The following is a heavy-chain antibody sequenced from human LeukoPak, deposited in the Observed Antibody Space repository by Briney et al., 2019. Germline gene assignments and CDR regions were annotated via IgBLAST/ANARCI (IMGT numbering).Heavy chain of an antibody. V-gene: IGHV3-23*01. J-gene: IGHJ4*02. D-gene: IGHD6-13*01. CDR1: GFTFNAHA. CDR3: AKDRGYSSSYLFDY. Sequence: GGSLRLSCAASGFTFNAHAMSWVRQAPGKGLEWVSSVSGSGTNTYYADSGKGRFTISRDNSKNTLFLQMNSLRAEDTAVYYCAKDRGYSSSYLFDYWGQGTLVTVSS. CDR2: VSGSGTNT.